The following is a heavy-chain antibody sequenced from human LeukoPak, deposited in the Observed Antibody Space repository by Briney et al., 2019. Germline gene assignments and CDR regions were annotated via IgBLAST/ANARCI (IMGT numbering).Heavy chain of an antibody. CDR2: IIPIFGTA. J-gene: IGHJ4*02. CDR1: GYTFTSYG. V-gene: IGHV1-69*13. Sequence: SVKVSCKASGYTFTSYGISWVRQAPGQGLEWMGGIIPIFGTANYAQKFQGRVTITADESTSTAYMELSSLRSEDTAVYYCARAKYQLLGDFDYWGQGTLVTVSS. D-gene: IGHD2-2*01. CDR3: ARAKYQLLGDFDY.